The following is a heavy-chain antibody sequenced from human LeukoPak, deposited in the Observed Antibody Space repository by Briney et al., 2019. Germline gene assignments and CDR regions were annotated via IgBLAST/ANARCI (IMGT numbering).Heavy chain of an antibody. J-gene: IGHJ4*02. Sequence: ASVKVSCKASGYTFTTYAMHWVRQAPGQRLEWMGWINAGNGNTKYSQKFQGRVTITSDTSASTAYMEVSSLRSEDTAVYYCARPDYGDTPPRYWGQGTLVTVSS. CDR1: GYTFTTYA. CDR2: INAGNGNT. V-gene: IGHV1-3*01. CDR3: ARPDYGDTPPRY. D-gene: IGHD4-17*01.